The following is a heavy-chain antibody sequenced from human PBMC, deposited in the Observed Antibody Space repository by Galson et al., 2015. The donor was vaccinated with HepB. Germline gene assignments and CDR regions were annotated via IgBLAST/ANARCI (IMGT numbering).Heavy chain of an antibody. CDR1: GFTFSNYA. CDR2: ISDDERNK. CDR3: AGSVAASGGTYDWLDP. Sequence: SLRLSCAASGFTFSNYAMHWVRQTPGKGLEWVAGISDDERNKYYADSVEGRFTISRDNSKNKLFVQLNSLRPADTAVYYCAGSVAASGGTYDWLDPWGQGTLVTVSS. D-gene: IGHD6-6*01. V-gene: IGHV3-30*04. J-gene: IGHJ5*02.